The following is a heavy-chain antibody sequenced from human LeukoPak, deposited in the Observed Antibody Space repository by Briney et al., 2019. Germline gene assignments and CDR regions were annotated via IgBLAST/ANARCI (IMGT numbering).Heavy chain of an antibody. Sequence: ASVKVSCKASGYTFTGYDMHWVRQAPGQGLEWMGWINPNSGGTNYAQKFQGRVTMTRDTSISTAYMELSRLRSDDTAVYYCARVPVYGSDAFDIWAQGTMVTVSS. V-gene: IGHV1-2*02. CDR2: INPNSGGT. CDR3: ARVPVYGSDAFDI. J-gene: IGHJ3*02. D-gene: IGHD5/OR15-5a*01. CDR1: GYTFTGYD.